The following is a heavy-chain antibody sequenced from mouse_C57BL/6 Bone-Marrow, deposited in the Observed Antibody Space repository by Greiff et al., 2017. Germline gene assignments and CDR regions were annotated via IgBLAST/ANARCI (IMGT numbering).Heavy chain of an antibody. J-gene: IGHJ1*03. D-gene: IGHD1-1*01. CDR3: ARYYYGSRGYVDV. V-gene: IGHV5-16*01. CDR1: GFTFSDYY. Sequence: EVKLVESEGGLVQPGSSMKLSCTASGFTFSDYYMAWVRQVPEKGLEWVANITYDGSSTYYLDSLKSRFIISRDNAKNILYLQMSSLKSEDTATYYCARYYYGSRGYVDVWGTGTTVTVSS. CDR2: ITYDGSST.